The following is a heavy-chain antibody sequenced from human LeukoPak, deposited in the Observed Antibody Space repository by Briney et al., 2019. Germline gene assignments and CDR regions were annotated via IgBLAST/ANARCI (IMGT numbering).Heavy chain of an antibody. CDR2: INHSGST. J-gene: IGHJ5*02. D-gene: IGHD6-13*01. CDR3: ARGGPSSWYLTGFDP. CDR1: GGSFSGYY. V-gene: IGHV4-34*01. Sequence: PSETLSLTCAVYGGSFSGYYWSWIPQPPGKGLEWIGEINHSGSTNYNPSLKSRVTISVDTSKNQFSLKLSSVTAADRAVYYCARGGPSSWYLTGFDPWGQGTLVTVSS.